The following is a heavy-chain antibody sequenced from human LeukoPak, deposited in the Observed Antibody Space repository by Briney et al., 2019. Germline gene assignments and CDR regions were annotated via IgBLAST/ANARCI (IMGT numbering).Heavy chain of an antibody. V-gene: IGHV1-69*04. J-gene: IGHJ4*02. CDR2: VIPVFGIA. CDR1: GGTFSSYA. CDR3: ARDPGRPFLYYGGNPFDS. Sequence: SVEVSCKASGGTFSSYAISWVRQAPGRGLEWMGRVIPVFGIASYAQKFQGRVTITADKSTKTAYVEVSSLRSEDTAVYYCARDPGRPFLYYGGNPFDSWGQGTLVTVSS. D-gene: IGHD4-23*01.